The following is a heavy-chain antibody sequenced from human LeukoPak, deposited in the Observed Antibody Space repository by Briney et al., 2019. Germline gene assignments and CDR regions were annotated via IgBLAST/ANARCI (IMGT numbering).Heavy chain of an antibody. J-gene: IGHJ4*02. CDR3: ARVGALIAVAVSPNDY. CDR1: GFMFSSSG. Sequence: GGSLRLSCAAPGFMFSSSGMHWVRQAPGKGLEWMAFIRYDGSNKYYADSVKGRFTISRDNSKNTVSLQMNSLRAEDTAVYYCARVGALIAVAVSPNDYWGQGTLVTVSS. V-gene: IGHV3-30*02. D-gene: IGHD6-19*01. CDR2: IRYDGSNK.